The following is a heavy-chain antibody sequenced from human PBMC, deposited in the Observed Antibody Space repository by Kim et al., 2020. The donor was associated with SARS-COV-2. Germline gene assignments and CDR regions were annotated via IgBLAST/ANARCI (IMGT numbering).Heavy chain of an antibody. J-gene: IGHJ4*02. D-gene: IGHD4-17*01. V-gene: IGHV1-2*06. CDR3: ARGQPPLTTVAIDY. CDR2: INPKNGGT. CDR1: GYTFTDTY. Sequence: ASVKVSCRASGYTFTDTYMHWVRQAPGQGPEWMGRINPKNGGTNSAQKFQGRVTMTRDTSINTVYLELSRLKSDDTAVYYCARGQPPLTTVAIDYWGQGTLVTVSS.